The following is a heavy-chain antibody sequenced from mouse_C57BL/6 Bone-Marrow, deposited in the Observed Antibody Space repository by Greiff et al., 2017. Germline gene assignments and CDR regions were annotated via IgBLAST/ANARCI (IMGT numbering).Heavy chain of an antibody. J-gene: IGHJ3*01. D-gene: IGHD2-4*01. V-gene: IGHV10-1*01. Sequence: VQLQQSGGGLVQPKGSLKLSCAASGFSFNTYAMNWVRQAPGKGLEWVARIRSKSNNYATYYSDSVKDRFTISRDDSESMLYLQMNNLKTEDTAMYYCVRHEDDYDGFAYWGQGTLVTVSA. CDR2: IRSKSNNYAT. CDR3: VRHEDDYDGFAY. CDR1: GFSFNTYA.